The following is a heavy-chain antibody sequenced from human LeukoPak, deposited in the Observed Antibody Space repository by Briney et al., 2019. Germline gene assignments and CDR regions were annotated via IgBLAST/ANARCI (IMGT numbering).Heavy chain of an antibody. CDR3: ARDWGIAAALYYFDY. J-gene: IGHJ4*02. Sequence: GASVKVSCKASGYTFTSYYIHWVRQAPGQGLEWMGIINPSGGSTSYAQKFQGRVTMTRDMSTSTVYMELSSLRSEDTAVYYCARDWGIAAALYYFDYWGQGTLVTVSS. CDR2: INPSGGST. CDR1: GYTFTSYY. V-gene: IGHV1-46*01. D-gene: IGHD6-13*01.